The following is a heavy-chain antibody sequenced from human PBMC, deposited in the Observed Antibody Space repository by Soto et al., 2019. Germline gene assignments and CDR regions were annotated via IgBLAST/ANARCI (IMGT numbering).Heavy chain of an antibody. CDR3: VRASPEDGFDF. CDR1: GDSVSSNSVA. CDR2: TYYRSKWYN. V-gene: IGHV6-1*01. J-gene: IGHJ3*01. Sequence: SQTLSLTCAISGDSVSSNSVAWHWIRQSPSRGLEWLGRTYYRSKWYNDYAESVKSRIDINPDTSKNQFSLQLNSVTPEDTAVYYCVRASPEDGFDFWRHGTMVT.